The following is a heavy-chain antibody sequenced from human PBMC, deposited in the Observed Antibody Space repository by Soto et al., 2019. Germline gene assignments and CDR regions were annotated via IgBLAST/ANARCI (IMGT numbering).Heavy chain of an antibody. V-gene: IGHV4-59*01. Sequence: SETLSLTCTVSGGSISRYYWSWIRQPPGKGLEWIGYIYYSGSTNYNPSLKSRVTISVDTSKNQFSLKLSSVTAADTAVYSCARWTEGWFDPWGQGTLVTVSS. CDR3: ARWTEGWFDP. J-gene: IGHJ5*02. CDR2: IYYSGST. CDR1: GGSISRYY.